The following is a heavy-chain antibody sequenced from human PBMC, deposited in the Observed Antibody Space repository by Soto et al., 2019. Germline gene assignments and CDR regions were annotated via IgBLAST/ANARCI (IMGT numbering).Heavy chain of an antibody. CDR3: ARRSQLPLAVYYYYYYMDV. J-gene: IGHJ6*03. CDR1: GFTFSSYW. Sequence: GGSLRLSCAASGFTFSSYWMHWVRQAPGKGLVWVSRINSDGSSTSYADSVKGRLTISRDNAKNTLYLQMNSLRAEDTAVYYCARRSQLPLAVYYYYYYMDVWGKGTTVTVSS. CDR2: INSDGSST. D-gene: IGHD2-2*01. V-gene: IGHV3-74*01.